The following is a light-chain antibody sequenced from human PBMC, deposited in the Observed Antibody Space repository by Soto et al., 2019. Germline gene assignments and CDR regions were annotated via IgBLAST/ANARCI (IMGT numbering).Light chain of an antibody. CDR2: DVS. CDR1: SSDVGGYNY. V-gene: IGLV2-11*01. CDR3: CSYAGSYPYG. J-gene: IGLJ1*01. Sequence: QSALTQPRSVSGSPGQSGTISCTGTSSDVGGYNYVSWYQQHPGKAPKLMIYDVSKRPSGVPDRFSGSKSGNTASLTISGLQAEDEADYYCCSYAGSYPYGFGTGTQLPV.